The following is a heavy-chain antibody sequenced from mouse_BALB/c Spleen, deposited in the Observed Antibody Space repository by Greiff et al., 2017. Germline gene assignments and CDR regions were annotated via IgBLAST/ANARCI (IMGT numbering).Heavy chain of an antibody. CDR3: ARGYDGYPACFAY. Sequence: VQLQQSGAELARPGASVKLSCKASGYTFTSYWMQWVKQRPGQGLEWIGAIYPGDGDTRYTQKFKGKATLTADKSSSTAYMQLSSLASEDSAVYYCARGYDGYPACFAYWGQGTLVTVSA. CDR1: GYTFTSYW. CDR2: IYPGDGDT. V-gene: IGHV1-87*01. D-gene: IGHD2-3*01. J-gene: IGHJ3*01.